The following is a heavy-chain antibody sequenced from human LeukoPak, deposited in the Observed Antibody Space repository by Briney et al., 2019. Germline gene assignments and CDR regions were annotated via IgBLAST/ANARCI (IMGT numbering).Heavy chain of an antibody. CDR2: IKQDGSEK. CDR3: ARVRLEMATITFDY. J-gene: IGHJ4*02. D-gene: IGHD5-24*01. V-gene: IGHV3-7*01. CDR1: GGSFSVYY. Sequence: PSETLSLTCAVYGGSFSVYYWSWVRQAPGKGLEWVANIKQDGSEKYYVDSVKGRFTISRDNAKNSLYLQMNSLRAEDTAVYYCARVRLEMATITFDYWGQGTLVTVSS.